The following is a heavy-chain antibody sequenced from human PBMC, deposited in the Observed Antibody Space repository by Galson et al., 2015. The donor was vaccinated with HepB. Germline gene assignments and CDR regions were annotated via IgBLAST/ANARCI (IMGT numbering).Heavy chain of an antibody. V-gene: IGHV3-64D*06. CDR2: ISSNGGST. CDR3: VKEKYDSSGYYMSDAGLFDY. Sequence: SLRLSCAASGFTFSSYAMHWVRQAPGKGLEYVSAISSNGGSTYYADSVKGRFTISRDNSKNTLYLQMSSLRAEDTAVYYCVKEKYDSSGYYMSDAGLFDYWGQGTLVTVSS. D-gene: IGHD3-22*01. J-gene: IGHJ4*02. CDR1: GFTFSSYA.